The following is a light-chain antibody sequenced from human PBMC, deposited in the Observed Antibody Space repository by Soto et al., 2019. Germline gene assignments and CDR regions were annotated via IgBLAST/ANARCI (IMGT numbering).Light chain of an antibody. CDR1: SGHSSYI. J-gene: IGLJ3*02. V-gene: IGLV4-60*02. CDR2: LEGSGSH. CDR3: ETWDSNTHTV. Sequence: QPVLTQSSSASASLGSSVKLTCTLSSGHSSYIIAWHQQQPGKAPRYLMKLEGSGSHNKGSGVPDRFSGSSSGADRYLTISNLQFEDEADYYCETWDSNTHTVFGGGTKLTVL.